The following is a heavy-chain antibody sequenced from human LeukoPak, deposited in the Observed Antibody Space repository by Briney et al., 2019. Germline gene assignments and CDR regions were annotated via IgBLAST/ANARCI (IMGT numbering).Heavy chain of an antibody. D-gene: IGHD3-10*01. V-gene: IGHV4-31*03. J-gene: IGHJ4*02. CDR2: IYYSGST. Sequence: SQTLSLTCTVSGGSISSGGYYWSWIRQHPGKGLEWIGYIYYSGSTYYNLSLKSRVTISVDTSKNQFSLKLSSVTAADTAVYYCARGSITMVRGVEYYFDYWGQGTLVTVSS. CDR3: ARGSITMVRGVEYYFDY. CDR1: GGSISSGGYY.